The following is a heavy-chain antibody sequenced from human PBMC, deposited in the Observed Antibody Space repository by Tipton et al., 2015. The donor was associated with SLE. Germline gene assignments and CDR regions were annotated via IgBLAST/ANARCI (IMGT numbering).Heavy chain of an antibody. D-gene: IGHD3-9*01. Sequence: TLSLTCAVYGGSFSGYYWSWIRQPPGKGLEWIGEINYSGSTNYNPSLKSRVTISVDTSKNQFSLKMRSVTAADTAVYYCARHADYFEWPHEWYFDLWGRGTLVTVSS. CDR1: GGSFSGYY. CDR3: ARHADYFEWPHEWYFDL. CDR2: INYSGST. V-gene: IGHV4-34*01. J-gene: IGHJ2*01.